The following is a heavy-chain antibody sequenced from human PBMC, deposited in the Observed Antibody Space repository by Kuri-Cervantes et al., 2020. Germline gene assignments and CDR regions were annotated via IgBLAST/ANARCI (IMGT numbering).Heavy chain of an antibody. Sequence: GGSLRLSCAASGFTFDDYAMHRVRQAPGKGLEWVSGISWNSGTIGYADSVKGRFTISRDNAKNSLFLQMNSLKTEDTALYYCAKAELSGSGTWYYFDYWGQGTLVTVSS. V-gene: IGHV3-9*01. CDR3: AKAELSGSGTWYYFDY. D-gene: IGHD3-10*01. J-gene: IGHJ4*02. CDR1: GFTFDDYA. CDR2: ISWNSGTI.